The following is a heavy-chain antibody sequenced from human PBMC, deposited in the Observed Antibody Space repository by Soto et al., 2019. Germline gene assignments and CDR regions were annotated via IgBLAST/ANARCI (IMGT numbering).Heavy chain of an antibody. J-gene: IGHJ4*02. CDR2: ISRSRSYI. V-gene: IGHV3-21*01. D-gene: IGHD3-10*01. CDR1: GFTFSSDS. Sequence: GGSLRLSCAASGFTFSSDSMNWFRQAPGKGLEWVSSISRSRSYIYYADSVKGRFTISRDNAKNSLYLQMNSLRAEDTAVYYCARDRDITMVRGVSTYYFDYWGQGTLVTVSS. CDR3: ARDRDITMVRGVSTYYFDY.